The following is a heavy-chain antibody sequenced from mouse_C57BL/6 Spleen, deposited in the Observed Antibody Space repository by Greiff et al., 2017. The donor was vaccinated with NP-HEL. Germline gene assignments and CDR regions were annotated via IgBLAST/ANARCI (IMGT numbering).Heavy chain of an antibody. V-gene: IGHV3-6*01. Sequence: EVKLQESGPGLVKPSQSLSLTCSVTGYSITSGYYWNWIRQFPGNKLEWMGYISYDGSNNYNPSLKNRISITRDTSKNQFFLKLNSVTTEDTSTYYCARDTHYFDYWGQGTTLTVSS. CDR2: ISYDGSN. CDR3: ARDTHYFDY. J-gene: IGHJ2*01. CDR1: GYSITSGYY.